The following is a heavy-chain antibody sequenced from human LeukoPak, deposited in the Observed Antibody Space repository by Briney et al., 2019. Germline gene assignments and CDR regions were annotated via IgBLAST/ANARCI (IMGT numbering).Heavy chain of an antibody. CDR1: GFTFTGYA. Sequence: PGGSLRLSCAASGFTFTGYAAKWLRQAPGKRPEWVSSISSSSSYIYYADSVKGRFTISRDNAKNSLYLQMNSLRAEDTALYYCARGASRADYWGQGTLVTVSS. V-gene: IGHV3-21*01. CDR2: ISSSSSYI. CDR3: ARGASRADY. J-gene: IGHJ4*02.